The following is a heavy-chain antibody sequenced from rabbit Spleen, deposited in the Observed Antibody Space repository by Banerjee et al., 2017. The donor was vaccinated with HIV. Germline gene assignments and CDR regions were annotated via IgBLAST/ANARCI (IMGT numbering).Heavy chain of an antibody. Sequence: QEQLVEYGGDLVQPEGSLTLTCKASGFSFSNKAVMCWVRQAPGKGLEWIVCINAVTGKAVYGSWAKGPFTYSKTTSTTVTVQMPSLAAADTASCFCARDSDGVIGWNFGWWGPGTLVTVS. D-gene: IGHD6-1*01. CDR3: ARDSDGVIGWNFGW. V-gene: IGHV1S45*01. CDR1: GFSFSNKAV. CDR2: INAVTGKA. J-gene: IGHJ4*01.